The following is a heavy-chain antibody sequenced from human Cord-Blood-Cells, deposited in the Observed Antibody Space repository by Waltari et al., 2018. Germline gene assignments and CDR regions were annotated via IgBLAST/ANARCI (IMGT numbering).Heavy chain of an antibody. CDR1: GFTFSNAW. V-gene: IGHV3-15*01. CDR2: SKSKTDGGTT. Sequence: EVQLVESGGGLVKPGGSLRLSCAASGFTFSNAWMSWVRQAPGKGLEWVGRSKSKTDGGTTDYAAPVKGRFTISRDDSKNTLYLQMNSLKTEDTAVYYCRGNWGWGQGTLVTVSS. CDR3: RGNWG. J-gene: IGHJ4*02. D-gene: IGHD7-27*01.